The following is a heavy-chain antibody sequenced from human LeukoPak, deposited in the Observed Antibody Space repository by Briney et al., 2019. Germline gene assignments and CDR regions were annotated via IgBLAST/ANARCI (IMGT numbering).Heavy chain of an antibody. V-gene: IGHV4-39*01. CDR1: GFTVTSNY. Sequence: SGGSLRLSCAASGFTVTSNYMSWIRQPPGEGPEWIGSISYSGRTHYNPSLKSRVSISVDTSKNQFSLNLSSVTAADTAVYYCARKKTGATNGLDVWGQGTTVTVSS. D-gene: IGHD1-1*01. CDR2: ISYSGRT. J-gene: IGHJ6*02. CDR3: ARKKTGATNGLDV.